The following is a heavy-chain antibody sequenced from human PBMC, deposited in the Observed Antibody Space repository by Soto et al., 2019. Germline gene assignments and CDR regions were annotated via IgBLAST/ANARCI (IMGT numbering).Heavy chain of an antibody. CDR2: INPSGGST. D-gene: IGHD3-3*01. J-gene: IGHJ6*02. V-gene: IGHV1-46*01. CDR1: GYTFTSYY. Sequence: ASVKVSCKASGYTFTSYYMHWVRQAPGQGLEWMGIINPSGGSTSYAQKFQGRVTMTRDTSTSTVYMELSSLRSEDTAVYYCAVPTVTIFGVVTTPDYYGMDVWGQGTTVTV. CDR3: AVPTVTIFGVVTTPDYYGMDV.